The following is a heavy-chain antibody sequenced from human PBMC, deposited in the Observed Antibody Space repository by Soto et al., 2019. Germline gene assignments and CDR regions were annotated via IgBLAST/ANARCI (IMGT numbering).Heavy chain of an antibody. J-gene: IGHJ6*02. V-gene: IGHV4-39*01. CDR2: IYYSEST. CDR3: ARLNAGTTYYYYGMDV. D-gene: IGHD1-7*01. CDR1: GASISSSSYY. Sequence: QLQLHESGPGLVKPSETLSLTCTVSGASISSSSYYWGWIRQPPGKGLEWIGSIYYSESTYYNPSLKSRVTIFVDTSKNQFSLKLSSVTAADTALYYCARLNAGTTYYYYGMDVWGQGTTVTVSS.